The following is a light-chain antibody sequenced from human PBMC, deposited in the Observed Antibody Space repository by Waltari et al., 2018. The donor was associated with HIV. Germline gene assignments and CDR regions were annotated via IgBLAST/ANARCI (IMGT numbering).Light chain of an antibody. J-gene: IGLJ2*01. CDR1: SSAVWGYNY. CDR2: EVS. V-gene: IGLV2-14*01. Sequence: QSALTQPASVSGSTGQSITISCPGTSSAVWGYNYVPWYQQHPGKAPKLMLYEVSNRPSVVSNRFSGSKSGNTASLTISGLQAEDEADYYCSSYTSSSTLDVVFGGGTKLTVL. CDR3: SSYTSSSTLDVV.